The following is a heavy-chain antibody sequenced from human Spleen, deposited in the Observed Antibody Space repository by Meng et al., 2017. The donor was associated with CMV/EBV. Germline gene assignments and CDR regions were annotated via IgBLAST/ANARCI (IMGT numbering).Heavy chain of an antibody. CDR3: ARGGAVAGTFLYYYYYGMDV. V-gene: IGHV1-46*01. J-gene: IGHJ6*02. CDR2: ITPSGGST. D-gene: IGHD6-19*01. Sequence: ASVEVSCRASGHTFTSYYRHWVRQAPGQGLEWMGKITPSGGSTSYAQKSQGRVTMIRDTSTSTVYMELSSLRSEDTAVYYCARGGAVAGTFLYYYYYGMDVWGQGTTVTVSS. CDR1: GHTFTSYY.